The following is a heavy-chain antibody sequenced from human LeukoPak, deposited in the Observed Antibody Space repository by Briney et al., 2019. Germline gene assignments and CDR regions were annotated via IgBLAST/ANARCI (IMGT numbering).Heavy chain of an antibody. V-gene: IGHV3-23*01. J-gene: IGHJ4*02. Sequence: PGGSLRLTCAASGFTFSTYAMSWVGQAPEKGLEWVSAISGSGGTTYYAVSVKCRFTISRDNSKNTLYLQMNSLRADDRAVYYCAKEASDSYLDYWDQGTLVTVSS. CDR3: AKEASDSYLDY. CDR1: GFTFSTYA. D-gene: IGHD3-22*01. CDR2: ISGSGGTT.